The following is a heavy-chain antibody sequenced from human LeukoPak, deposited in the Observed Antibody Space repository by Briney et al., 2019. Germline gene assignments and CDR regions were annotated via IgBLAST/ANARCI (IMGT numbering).Heavy chain of an antibody. Sequence: SETLSLTCTVSGGSISSYYWSWIRQPPGKGLEWIGYIYYSGSTNYNPSLKSRVTISVDTSKNQFSLKLSSVTAADTAVYYCARSHTAMVTTFDYWGQGTLVTVSS. CDR2: IYYSGST. CDR1: GGSISSYY. J-gene: IGHJ4*02. D-gene: IGHD5-18*01. V-gene: IGHV4-59*08. CDR3: ARSHTAMVTTFDY.